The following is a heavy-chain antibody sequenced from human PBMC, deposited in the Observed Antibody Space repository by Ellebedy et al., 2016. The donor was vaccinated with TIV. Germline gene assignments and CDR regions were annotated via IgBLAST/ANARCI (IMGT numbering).Heavy chain of an antibody. CDR2: IKPDGGEK. J-gene: IGHJ6*02. CDR3: ARDFGRWGI. CDR1: GFTFSSYW. D-gene: IGHD3-16*01. Sequence: GESLKISCAASGFTFSSYWMSWVRQAPGKGLEWVANIKPDGGEKYYVDSVKGRFTISRDNAKNSLYLQMNSLRAEDTAVYYCARDFGRWGIWGQGTTVTVSS. V-gene: IGHV3-7*01.